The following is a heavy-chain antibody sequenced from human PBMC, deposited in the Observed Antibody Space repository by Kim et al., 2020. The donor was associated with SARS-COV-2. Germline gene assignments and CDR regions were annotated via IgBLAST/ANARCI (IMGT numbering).Heavy chain of an antibody. CDR3: ARDRVGEDYEYY. D-gene: IGHD4-17*01. J-gene: IGHJ4*02. V-gene: IGHV4-4*02. Sequence: NYNPSLKSRVTISVDKSKNQFSLKLSSVTAADTAVYYCARDRVGEDYEYYWGQGTLVTVSS.